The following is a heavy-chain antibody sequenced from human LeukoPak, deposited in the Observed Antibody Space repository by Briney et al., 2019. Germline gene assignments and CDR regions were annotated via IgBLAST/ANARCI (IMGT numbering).Heavy chain of an antibody. J-gene: IGHJ4*02. CDR1: GFTVSSNY. D-gene: IGHD5-18*01. CDR3: ARGGVDTAMVTSPYFDY. CDR2: IYSGGST. V-gene: IGHV3-53*05. Sequence: GGSLRLSCAASGFTVSSNYMSWVRQAPGKGLEWVSVIYSGGSTYYADSVKGRFTISRDNSKNTLYLQMNSLRAEDTAVYYCARGGVDTAMVTSPYFDYWGQGTLVTVSS.